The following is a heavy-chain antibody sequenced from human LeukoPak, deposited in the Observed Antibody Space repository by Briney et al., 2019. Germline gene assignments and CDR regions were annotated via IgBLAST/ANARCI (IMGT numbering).Heavy chain of an antibody. CDR1: GFTFSSTW. Sequence: PGGSLRLSCAASGFTFSSTWMSWVRQAPGQRLEWMGWINAGNGNTKYSQELQGRVTITRDTSASTAYMELSSLRSEDMAVYYCARVRAVARTYYFDYWGQGTLVTVSS. V-gene: IGHV1-3*03. CDR3: ARVRAVARTYYFDY. J-gene: IGHJ4*02. CDR2: INAGNGNT. D-gene: IGHD6-19*01.